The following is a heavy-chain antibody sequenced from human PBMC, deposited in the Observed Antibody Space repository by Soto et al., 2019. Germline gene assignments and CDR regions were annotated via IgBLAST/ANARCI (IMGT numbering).Heavy chain of an antibody. V-gene: IGHV3-53*04. CDR1: GFTVSSNY. J-gene: IGHJ4*02. Sequence: PGGSLRLSCAASGFTVSSNYMSWVRQAPGKGLEWVSVIYSGGSTYYADSVKGRFTISRHNSKNTLYLQMNSLRAEDTAVYYCARDGGYCSSTSCPTPFDYWGQGTLVTVSS. CDR3: ARDGGYCSSTSCPTPFDY. CDR2: IYSGGST. D-gene: IGHD2-2*01.